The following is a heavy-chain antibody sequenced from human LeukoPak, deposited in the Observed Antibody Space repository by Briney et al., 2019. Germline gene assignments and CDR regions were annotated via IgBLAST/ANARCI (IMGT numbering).Heavy chain of an antibody. V-gene: IGHV3-23*01. CDR2: ISGSGGST. CDR3: AKDYRSPSDY. CDR1: GFTFSSYA. D-gene: IGHD4-11*01. J-gene: IGHJ4*02. Sequence: GGSLRLSCAASGFTFSSYAMSWVRQAPAKGLEWVSAISGSGGSTYYADSVKGRFTISRDNPKNTLYLQMNSLRAEHTPVYYCAKDYRSPSDYWGQGTLVTVSS.